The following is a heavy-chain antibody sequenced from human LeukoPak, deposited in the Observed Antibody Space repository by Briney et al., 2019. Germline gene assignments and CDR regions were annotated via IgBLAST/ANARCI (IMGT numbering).Heavy chain of an antibody. D-gene: IGHD3-10*01. Sequence: GVSLRLSCSVSGFTFSNYATHWVRQAPGKGLEWVSLISGGSGNIYYVDSVKGRFTISRDNSKNTLYVQMTSLRAEDTAIYYFAKGSEYYRPVSSKKTDWGQGTLVTVSS. V-gene: IGHV3-23*01. J-gene: IGHJ4*02. CDR3: AKGSEYYRPVSSKKTD. CDR1: GFTFSNYA. CDR2: ISGGSGNI.